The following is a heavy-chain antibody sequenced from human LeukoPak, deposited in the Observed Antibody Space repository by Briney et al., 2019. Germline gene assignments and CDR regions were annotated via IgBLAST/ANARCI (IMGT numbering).Heavy chain of an antibody. CDR1: GYTFTNYW. CDR3: ASAGWLREGAFDI. J-gene: IGHJ3*02. V-gene: IGHV5-51*01. D-gene: IGHD5-12*01. CDR2: MYPGDSET. Sequence: GESLRISCKGSGYTFTNYWIGWVRQMPGKGLEWVALMYPGDSETRYSPSFQGQVTISADKSISTAYLQWSSVKASDTAMYYCASAGWLREGAFDIWGQGTMVTVSS.